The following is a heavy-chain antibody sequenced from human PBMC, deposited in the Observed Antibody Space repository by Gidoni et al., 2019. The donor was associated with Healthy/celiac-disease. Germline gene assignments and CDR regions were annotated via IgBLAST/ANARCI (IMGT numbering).Heavy chain of an antibody. V-gene: IGHV3-48*01. D-gene: IGHD1-1*01. CDR1: GFTFSSYS. CDR3: ARDSVLDHIFDY. CDR2: IISSSSTI. J-gene: IGHJ4*02. Sequence: EVQLVESGGGLVQPGGSLRHSCAASGFTFSSYSMNWVRPGPGKGLEWVSYIISSSSTIYYADSGKGRFTISRDNAKNSLYLQMTSLRAEDTAVYYCARDSVLDHIFDYWGQGTLVTVSS.